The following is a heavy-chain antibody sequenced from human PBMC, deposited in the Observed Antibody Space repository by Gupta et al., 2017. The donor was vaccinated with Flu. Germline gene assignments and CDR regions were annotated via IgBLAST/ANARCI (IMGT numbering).Heavy chain of an antibody. V-gene: IGHV4-34*01. Sequence: QVQLQQWGAGLLKPSETLSLTCAVYGGSFSDYYWSWFRQPPGKGLEWIGEVNQSGNTNYNPSLKSRVTISVDTSKNQFSLKLSSVTAADTAGDYCAQWVVPAAGSSGPKFQDGGQGTLVTVSS. J-gene: IGHJ1*01. CDR3: AQWVVPAAGSSGPKFQD. D-gene: IGHD2-2*01. CDR1: GGSFSDYY. CDR2: VNQSGNT.